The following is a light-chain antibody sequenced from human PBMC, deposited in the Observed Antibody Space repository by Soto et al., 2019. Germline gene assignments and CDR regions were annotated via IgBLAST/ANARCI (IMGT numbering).Light chain of an antibody. V-gene: IGLV3-27*01. J-gene: IGLJ2*01. Sequence: ELTQPSSVSVSPGQTATITCSGDVLAKKFARWFQRKPGQAPVMVIYKDSERPSGIPERFSGSTSETTVTLTISGAQVEAEAEYYCYSESDSNLIFGGGTKLTVL. CDR1: VLAKKF. CDR3: YSESDSNLI. CDR2: KDS.